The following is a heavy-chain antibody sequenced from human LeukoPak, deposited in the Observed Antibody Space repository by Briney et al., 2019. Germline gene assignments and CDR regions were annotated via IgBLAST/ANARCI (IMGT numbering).Heavy chain of an antibody. CDR3: ARVGCSSTSCYTARPNWFDP. V-gene: IGHV1-2*02. Sequence: ASVKVSCKASGYTFTGYYMHWVRQAPGQGLEWMGWINPNSGGTNYAQKFQGRVTMTRDTSISTAYMELSRLRSDDTAAYYCARVGCSSTSCYTARPNWFDPWGQGTLVTVSS. CDR2: INPNSGGT. D-gene: IGHD2-2*02. J-gene: IGHJ5*02. CDR1: GYTFTGYY.